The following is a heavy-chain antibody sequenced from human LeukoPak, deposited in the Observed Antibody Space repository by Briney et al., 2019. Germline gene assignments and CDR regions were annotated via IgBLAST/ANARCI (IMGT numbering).Heavy chain of an antibody. CDR2: ISWNSGSI. D-gene: IGHD1-26*01. J-gene: IGHJ6*03. V-gene: IGHV3-9*01. CDR3: AKDAGGYYYYYMGV. CDR1: GFTFDDYA. Sequence: GGSLRLSCAASGFTFDDYAMHWVRQAPGKGLEWVSGISWNSGSIGYADSVKGRFTISRDNAKNSLYLQMNSLRAEDTALYYCAKDAGGYYYYYMGVRGKGTTVTISS.